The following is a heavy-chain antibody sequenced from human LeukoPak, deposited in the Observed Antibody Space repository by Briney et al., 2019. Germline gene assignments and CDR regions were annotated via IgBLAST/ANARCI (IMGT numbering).Heavy chain of an antibody. D-gene: IGHD3-10*01. CDR2: INYGGTT. V-gene: IGHV4-39*01. Sequence: PSETLSLNCTVSGGSISSSNYYWSWIRQPPGRELEWIASINYGGTTYYNPSLKSRVTISVDTSKNQFSLRLSSVTAADTTVYLCARYVVSGSGRFYFDYWGQGSLVTVSS. CDR3: ARYVVSGSGRFYFDY. CDR1: GGSISSSNYY. J-gene: IGHJ4*02.